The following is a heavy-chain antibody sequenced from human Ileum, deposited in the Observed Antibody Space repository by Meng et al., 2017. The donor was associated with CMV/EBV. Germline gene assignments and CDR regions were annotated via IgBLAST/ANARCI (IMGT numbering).Heavy chain of an antibody. CDR3: ARHFSGWSYYFDH. J-gene: IGHJ4*02. D-gene: IGHD6-19*01. Sequence: ESLKISCFVSGGSLNNYYWSWIRQPPGKGLEWIGHIYSSGLTSYNFHLKSRVTISLDTSKNQFSLNLTSITAADPAVYYCARHFSGWSYYFDHWGQGMLVTVSS. CDR1: GGSLNNYY. CDR2: IYSSGLT. V-gene: IGHV4-59*01.